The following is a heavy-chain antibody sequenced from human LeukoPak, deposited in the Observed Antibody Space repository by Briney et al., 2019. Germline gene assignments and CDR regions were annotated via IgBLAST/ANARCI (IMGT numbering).Heavy chain of an antibody. CDR2: INPSGGST. D-gene: IGHD3-22*01. Sequence: ASVTVSCKASGYTFTSCYMHWVRQAPGQGLEWMGIINPSGGSTSYAQKFQGRVTMTRDTSTSTVYMELSSLRSEDTAVYYCARYDRERGFDYWGQGTLVTVSS. CDR3: ARYDRERGFDY. V-gene: IGHV1-46*03. CDR1: GYTFTSCY. J-gene: IGHJ4*02.